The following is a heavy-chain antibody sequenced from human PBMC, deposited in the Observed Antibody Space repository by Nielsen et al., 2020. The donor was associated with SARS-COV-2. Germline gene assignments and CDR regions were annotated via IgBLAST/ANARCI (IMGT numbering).Heavy chain of an antibody. CDR1: GFTFSSYG. CDR3: AKCNYGDYSGAFDI. Sequence: GGSLRLSCAASGFTFSSYGMHWVRQAPGKGLEWVAVISYDGSNKYYADSVKGRFTISRDNSKNTLYLQMNSLRAEGTAVYYCAKCNYGDYSGAFDIWGQGTMVTVSS. V-gene: IGHV3-33*05. J-gene: IGHJ3*02. D-gene: IGHD4-17*01. CDR2: ISYDGSNK.